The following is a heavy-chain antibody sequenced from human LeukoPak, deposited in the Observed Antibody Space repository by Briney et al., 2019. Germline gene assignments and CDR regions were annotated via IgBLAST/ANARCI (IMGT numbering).Heavy chain of an antibody. CDR1: GYTFTSYA. J-gene: IGHJ6*02. Sequence: ASVKVSCKASGYTFTSYAMNWVRQAPGQGLEWMGWINTNTGNPTYAQGFTGRFVFSLDTSVSTAYLQISSLKAEDIAAYYCARSPGFLEWLSYYGMDVWGQGTTVTVSS. CDR3: ARSPGFLEWLSYYGMDV. V-gene: IGHV7-4-1*02. D-gene: IGHD3-3*01. CDR2: INTNTGNP.